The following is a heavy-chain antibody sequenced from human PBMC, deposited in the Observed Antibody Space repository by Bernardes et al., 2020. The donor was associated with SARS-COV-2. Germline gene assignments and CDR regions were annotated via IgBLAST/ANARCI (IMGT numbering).Heavy chain of an antibody. D-gene: IGHD3-22*01. CDR2: ISGSGGST. CDR1: GFTFSSYA. Sequence: GSLRLSCAASGFTFSSYAMSWVRQAPGKGLEWVSAISGSGGSTYYADSVKGRFTISRDNSKNTLYLQMNSLRAEDTAVYYCAKDPGYDSSGYFTRPYDYWGQGTLVTVSS. CDR3: AKDPGYDSSGYFTRPYDY. J-gene: IGHJ4*02. V-gene: IGHV3-23*01.